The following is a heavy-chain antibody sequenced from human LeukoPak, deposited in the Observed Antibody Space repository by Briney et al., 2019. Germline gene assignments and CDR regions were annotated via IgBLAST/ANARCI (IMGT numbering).Heavy chain of an antibody. Sequence: GESLKISCTGSGYTFATNWIARVRQMPGKGLEWMGIIYPGDSDTRYSPSFQGQVTISADKSINAAYLQWTSLKASDTAMYYCTRHPRFDYWGQGTLVTVSS. CDR1: GYTFATNW. V-gene: IGHV5-51*01. J-gene: IGHJ4*02. CDR2: IYPGDSDT. CDR3: TRHPRFDY.